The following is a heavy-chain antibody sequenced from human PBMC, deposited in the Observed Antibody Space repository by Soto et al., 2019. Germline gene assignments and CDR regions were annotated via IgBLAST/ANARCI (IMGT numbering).Heavy chain of an antibody. J-gene: IGHJ6*02. CDR1: GDSIRNYY. D-gene: IGHD5-12*01. Sequence: SETLSLTCTVSGDSIRNYYWSWIRQTPGKGLEWIGHRYYSGSANYNPSLKSRVTISVDTSKNQFSLNLNSVTPADTAVYYCARGMGTNTGARIYGMDVWGQGTTVT. CDR3: ARGMGTNTGARIYGMDV. V-gene: IGHV4-59*01. CDR2: RYYSGSA.